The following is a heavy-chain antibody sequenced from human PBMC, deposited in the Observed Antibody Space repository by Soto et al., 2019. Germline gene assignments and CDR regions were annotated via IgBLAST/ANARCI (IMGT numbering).Heavy chain of an antibody. D-gene: IGHD2-2*01. CDR2: ITGSGDKT. J-gene: IGHJ4*02. Sequence: EVQLLESGGDLVQTGGSLRLSCAASGFSLKNYAMTWVRQAPGKGLEWVSGITGSGDKTYYADSVKGRFIISRDNSENTLYLQMDSLRAEDTALYYCARDCSSSSCSVWRYWGQGTQVTVSS. CDR1: GFSLKNYA. V-gene: IGHV3-23*01. CDR3: ARDCSSSSCSVWRY.